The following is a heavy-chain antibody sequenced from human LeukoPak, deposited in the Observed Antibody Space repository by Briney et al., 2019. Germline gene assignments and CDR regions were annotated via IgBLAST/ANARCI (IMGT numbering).Heavy chain of an antibody. J-gene: IGHJ4*02. CDR2: ISGSSTDL. D-gene: IGHD3-22*01. CDR3: ARRGYYDSSGYDY. V-gene: IGHV3-21*01. Sequence: PGGSLRLSCAASGFTFSTYSMNWVRQAPGKGPEWVSSISGSSTDLYYADSVKGRFTISRDNAKNSLYLQINSLRAEDTAIYYCARRGYYDSSGYDYWGQGTLVTVSS. CDR1: GFTFSTYS.